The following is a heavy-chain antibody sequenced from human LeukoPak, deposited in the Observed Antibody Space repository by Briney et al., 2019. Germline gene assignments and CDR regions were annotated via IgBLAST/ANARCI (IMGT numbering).Heavy chain of an antibody. V-gene: IGHV1-69*04. CDR3: ARDRVTTGPFDY. D-gene: IGHD4-17*01. Sequence: GSSVKVSCKCSVGTFRSYAIRWVGQAPGQGLEWMGRIIPILGIANYAQKFQGRVTITADKSTSTAYMELSSLRSEDTAVYYCARDRVTTGPFDYWGQGTLVTVSS. CDR1: VGTFRSYA. CDR2: IIPILGIA. J-gene: IGHJ4*02.